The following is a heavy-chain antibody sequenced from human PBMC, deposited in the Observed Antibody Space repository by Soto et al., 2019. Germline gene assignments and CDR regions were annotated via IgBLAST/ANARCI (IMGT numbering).Heavy chain of an antibody. D-gene: IGHD3-10*01. V-gene: IGHV3-23*01. CDR1: GFTFSSYA. J-gene: IGHJ5*02. CDR2: ISGSGVGA. CDR3: AKAHYYGSGSYGGPEES. Sequence: EVQLLESGGGLVQPGWSLRLSCAASGFTFSSYAMSWVRQAPGKGLEWVSTISGSGVGASYADSVKGRVTISRDNSKSTLYLQMNSLRAGDTASYYCAKAHYYGSGSYGGPEESWGQGTLVTVSS.